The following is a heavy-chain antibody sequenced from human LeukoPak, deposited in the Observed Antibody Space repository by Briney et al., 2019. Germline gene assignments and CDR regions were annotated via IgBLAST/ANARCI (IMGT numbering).Heavy chain of an antibody. CDR2: ISGSGGST. D-gene: IGHD6-19*01. Sequence: PSETLSLTCGVSGGSVTSTNWWTWVRQPPGKGLEWVSVISGSGGSTYYADSVKGRFTISRDNSKNTLYLQMNSLRAEDTAVYYCARKDIEVAGFDYWGQGTLVTVSS. J-gene: IGHJ4*02. CDR3: ARKDIEVAGFDY. CDR1: GGSVTSTN. V-gene: IGHV3-23*01.